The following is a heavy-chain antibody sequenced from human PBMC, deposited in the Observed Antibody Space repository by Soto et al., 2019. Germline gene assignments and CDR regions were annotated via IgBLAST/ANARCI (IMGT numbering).Heavy chain of an antibody. CDR2: ITSRGTYI. D-gene: IGHD3-10*01. V-gene: IGHV3-21*01. CDR1: GFTFINYS. Sequence: EVQLVESGGGLAKPGGSLRLSCAASGFTFINYSMNWVRQAPGQGLEWVSSITSRGTYIEYADSVQGRFTISRDNAKNSLFLQMDSLRAEDTAVYYCATARTNFFGSGSHLGYWGQGTLVTVSP. J-gene: IGHJ4*02. CDR3: ATARTNFFGSGSHLGY.